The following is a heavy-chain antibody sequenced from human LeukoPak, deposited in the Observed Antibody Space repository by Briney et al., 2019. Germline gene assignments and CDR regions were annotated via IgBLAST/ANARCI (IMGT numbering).Heavy chain of an antibody. Sequence: SETLSLTCAVYGGSFSGYYWSWIRQPPGKGLEWSGEINHSGSTNYNPSLKSRVTISVDTSKNQFSLKLSSVTAADTSVYYCARLRYYGSGSYPMTGNWFAPWGQGTLVTVSS. J-gene: IGHJ5*02. D-gene: IGHD3-10*01. CDR1: GGSFSGYY. V-gene: IGHV4-34*01. CDR2: INHSGST. CDR3: ARLRYYGSGSYPMTGNWFAP.